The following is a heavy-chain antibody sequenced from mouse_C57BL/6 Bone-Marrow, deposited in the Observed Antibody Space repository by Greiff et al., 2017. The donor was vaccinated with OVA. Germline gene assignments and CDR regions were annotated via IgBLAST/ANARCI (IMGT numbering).Heavy chain of an antibody. CDR1: GYTFTSYW. Sequence: QVQLQQSGTELVKPGASVKLSCKASGYTFTSYWMHWVKQRPGQGLEWIGNINPSNGGTNYNEKFKSKATLTADKSSSTAYMQLSSLTSEDSAFDCCARPYDGKGYAYWGQGTLVTVSA. V-gene: IGHV1-53*01. J-gene: IGHJ3*01. CDR3: ARPYDGKGYAY. CDR2: INPSNGGT. D-gene: IGHD2-10*01.